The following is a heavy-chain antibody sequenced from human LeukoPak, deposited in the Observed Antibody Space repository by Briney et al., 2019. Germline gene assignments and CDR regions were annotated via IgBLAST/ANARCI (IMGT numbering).Heavy chain of an antibody. Sequence: SETLSLTCAVYGGSFSGYYWSWIRQPPGKGLEWIGEINHSGSTNYNPSLKSRVTISVDTSKNQFSLKLSSVTAADTAVYYCARAADGSGSYYNDDYYMDVWGKGTTVTLSS. D-gene: IGHD3-10*01. CDR3: ARAADGSGSYYNDDYYMDV. V-gene: IGHV4-34*01. CDR2: INHSGST. J-gene: IGHJ6*03. CDR1: GGSFSGYY.